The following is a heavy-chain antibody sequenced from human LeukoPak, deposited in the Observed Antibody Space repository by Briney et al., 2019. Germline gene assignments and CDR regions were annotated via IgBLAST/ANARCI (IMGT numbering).Heavy chain of an antibody. CDR1: GFTFSSYG. Sequence: SGRSLRLSCAASGFTFSSYGMHWVRQAPGKGLEWVAVIWYDGSNKYYADSVKGRFTISRDNSKNTLYLQMNSLRAEDTAVYYCARDLLIAVAGTEPHYGMDVWGQGTTVTVSS. V-gene: IGHV3-33*01. J-gene: IGHJ6*02. CDR3: ARDLLIAVAGTEPHYGMDV. D-gene: IGHD6-19*01. CDR2: IWYDGSNK.